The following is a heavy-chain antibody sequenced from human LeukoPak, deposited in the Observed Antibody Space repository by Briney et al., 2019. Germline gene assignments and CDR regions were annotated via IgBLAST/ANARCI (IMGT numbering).Heavy chain of an antibody. Sequence: SETLSLTCAVYGGSFSTYYWSWIRQPPGKGLEWIGEINHSGSTNYNLSLKSRVTISVDTSKNQFSLKLSSVTAADTALYYCARKELEYSYGSLDYWGQGTLVTVSS. CDR2: INHSGST. CDR1: GGSFSTYY. CDR3: ARKELEYSYGSLDY. D-gene: IGHD5-18*01. V-gene: IGHV4-34*01. J-gene: IGHJ4*02.